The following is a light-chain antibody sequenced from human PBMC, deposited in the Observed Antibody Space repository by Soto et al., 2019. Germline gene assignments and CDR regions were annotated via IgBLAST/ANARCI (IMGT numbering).Light chain of an antibody. CDR3: TSYTTSSTVV. V-gene: IGLV2-14*03. J-gene: IGLJ2*01. CDR2: DVT. CDR1: SSDVGASNY. Sequence: QSVLTQPASVSGSPGQSITISCTGTSSDVGASNYVSWYQQHPGEAPKLMISDVTDRPSGVSYRFSGSKSGSTASLTISGLQAEDEADYFCTSYTTSSTVVFGGGTKLTVL.